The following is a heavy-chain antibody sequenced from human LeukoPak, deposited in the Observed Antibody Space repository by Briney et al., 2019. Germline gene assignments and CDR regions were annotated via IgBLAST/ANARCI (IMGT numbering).Heavy chain of an antibody. CDR3: AKVQTTVVSPPDS. Sequence: GGSLKLSCAASGFTFSSYAMSWVRQAPGKGLEWVSTISATGGSTFYADSVKGRFTISRDNSKDTLYLQINSLRAEDTAVYFCAKVQTTVVSPPDSWGQGTLVTVSS. CDR1: GFTFSSYA. CDR2: ISATGGST. J-gene: IGHJ4*02. D-gene: IGHD4-23*01. V-gene: IGHV3-23*01.